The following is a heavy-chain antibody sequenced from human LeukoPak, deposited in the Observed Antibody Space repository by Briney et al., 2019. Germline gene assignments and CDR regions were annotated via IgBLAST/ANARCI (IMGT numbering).Heavy chain of an antibody. J-gene: IGHJ5*01. CDR3: ARSRQASGLFNS. V-gene: IGHV4-30-2*01. D-gene: IGHD3-10*01. CDR2: IYDRGPA. Sequence: SQTLSLTCTVSGYAITSGGFCWDWVRQPPGRGLGWIGCIYDRGPAYYNPSLKSRFTISVDRPKNQFFLNVTSLTAADTAVYYCARSRQASGLFNSWGQGTLVVVSS. CDR1: GYAITSGGFC.